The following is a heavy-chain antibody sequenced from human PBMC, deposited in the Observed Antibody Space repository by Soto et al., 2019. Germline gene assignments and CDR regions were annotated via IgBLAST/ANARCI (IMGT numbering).Heavy chain of an antibody. CDR2: INHSGST. CDR1: GGSFSGYY. J-gene: IGHJ4*02. V-gene: IGHV4-34*01. Sequence: SETLSLTCAVYGGSFSGYYWSWIRQPPGKGLEWIGEINHSGSTNYNPSLKSRVTISVDTSKNQFSLKLSSVTAADTAVYYFARRDYDILTGHLPNAFDYWGQGTLVTVSS. CDR3: ARRDYDILTGHLPNAFDY. D-gene: IGHD3-9*01.